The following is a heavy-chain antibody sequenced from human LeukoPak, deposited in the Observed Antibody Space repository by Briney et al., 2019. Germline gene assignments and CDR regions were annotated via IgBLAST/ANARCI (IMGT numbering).Heavy chain of an antibody. D-gene: IGHD6-19*01. CDR2: IKQDGSEK. J-gene: IGHJ5*02. Sequence: GGSLRLSCAASGFTFSSYAMSWVRQAPGKGLEWVANIKQDGSEKYYVGSVKGRFTISRDNAKNSLYLQMNSLRAEDTAVYYCARDMSSGWYRNWFDPWGQGTLVTVSS. CDR1: GFTFSSYA. CDR3: ARDMSSGWYRNWFDP. V-gene: IGHV3-7*01.